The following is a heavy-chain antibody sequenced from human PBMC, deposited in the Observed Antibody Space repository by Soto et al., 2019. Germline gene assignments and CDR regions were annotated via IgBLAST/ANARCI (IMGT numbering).Heavy chain of an antibody. V-gene: IGHV4-31*03. CDR1: GGSISSGGYY. CDR2: IHYSGRT. Sequence: QVQLQESGPGLVKPSQTLSLTCTVSGGSISSGGYYWSWLRQHPGEGLEWIGNIHYSGRTYYTPSLQIRVTISVDTSKNQFSLKLTSVTAADTAVYYCARDRDAYDSRGCIDFWGQGTLVTVSS. D-gene: IGHD3-22*01. CDR3: ARDRDAYDSRGCIDF. J-gene: IGHJ4*02.